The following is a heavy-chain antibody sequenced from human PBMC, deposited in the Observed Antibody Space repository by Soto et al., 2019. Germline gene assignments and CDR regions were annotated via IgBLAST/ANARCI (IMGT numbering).Heavy chain of an antibody. CDR2: ISAYNGNT. V-gene: IGHV1-18*01. J-gene: IGHJ5*02. D-gene: IGHD3-16*01. CDR1: GYTFTSYG. CDR3: ARVLSRRAGWGSLGWFDP. Sequence: ASVKVSCKASGYTFTSYGISWVRQAPGQGLEWMGWISAYNGNTNYAQKLQGRVTMTTDTSTSTAYMELRSLRPDDTAVDYCARVLSRRAGWGSLGWFDPWGQGTLVTVSS.